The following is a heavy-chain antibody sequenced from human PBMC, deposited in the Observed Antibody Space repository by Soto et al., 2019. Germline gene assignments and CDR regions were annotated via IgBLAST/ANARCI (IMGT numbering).Heavy chain of an antibody. J-gene: IGHJ6*02. D-gene: IGHD6-19*01. V-gene: IGHV2-26*01. CDR2: IFSNDEK. Sequence: SGPTLVNPTETLTLTCTVSGFSLSNARMGVSWIRQPPGKALEWLAHIFSNDEKSYSTSLKSRLTISKDTSKSQVVLTMTNMDPVDTATYYCARLISRSDYYYYYGMDVWGQENTGTVS. CDR3: ARLISRSDYYYYYGMDV. CDR1: GFSLSNARMG.